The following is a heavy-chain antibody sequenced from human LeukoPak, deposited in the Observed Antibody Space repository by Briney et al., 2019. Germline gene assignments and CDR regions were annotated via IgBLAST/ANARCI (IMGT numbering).Heavy chain of an antibody. J-gene: IGHJ4*02. CDR3: AREAYSSGWYAAYFDY. V-gene: IGHV3-48*01. CDR2: ISSSSSTI. Sequence: GGSLRLSCAASGFTFSSYSLNWDRQAPGKGLEWVSYISSSSSTIYYADSVKGRFTISRDNAKNSLYLQMNSLRAEDTAVYYCAREAYSSGWYAAYFDYWGQGTLVTVSS. CDR1: GFTFSSYS. D-gene: IGHD6-19*01.